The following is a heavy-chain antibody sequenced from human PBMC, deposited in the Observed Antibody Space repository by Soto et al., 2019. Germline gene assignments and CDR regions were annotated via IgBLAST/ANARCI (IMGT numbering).Heavy chain of an antibody. Sequence: EVQLVESGGDLVQPGGSLRLSCAASGFTFSSYWMHWVRQAPGKGLVWVSRIKTDGSITSYADSVKGRFTISRDNAKNKLYLEMNSLRAEDTGVYYCARVRKGGYDFDYWGQGTLVTVSS. V-gene: IGHV3-74*01. CDR3: ARVRKGGYDFDY. CDR2: IKTDGSIT. D-gene: IGHD5-12*01. J-gene: IGHJ4*02. CDR1: GFTFSSYW.